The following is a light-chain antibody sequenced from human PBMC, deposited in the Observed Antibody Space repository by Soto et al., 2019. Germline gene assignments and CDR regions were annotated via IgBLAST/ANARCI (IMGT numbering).Light chain of an antibody. CDR1: QSVIGSQ. Sequence: EIVLTQSPGTLSLSPGEIATLSCRASQSVIGSQLAWYQQKPGQAPSVLIHAASRRATGIPDRFSGSGSGTEFTLTISRLEPEDFAVYYCQQYGSSPLTFGGGTKVEIK. CDR3: QQYGSSPLT. V-gene: IGKV3-20*01. J-gene: IGKJ4*01. CDR2: AAS.